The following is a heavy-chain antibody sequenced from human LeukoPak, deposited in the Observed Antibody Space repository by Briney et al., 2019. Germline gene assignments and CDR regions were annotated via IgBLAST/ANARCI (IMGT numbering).Heavy chain of an antibody. V-gene: IGHV1-2*06. J-gene: IGHJ4*02. CDR1: GYTFIDYY. Sequence: ASVKVSCKASGYTFIDYYIHWVRQAPGQGLEWMGRVNPKSGGTNHAQKLQGRVTMTRDTSISTAYMELSSLRPDDTAVYFCARETYNGRYYYFDYWGQGTLVTVSS. D-gene: IGHD1-26*01. CDR3: ARETYNGRYYYFDY. CDR2: VNPKSGGT.